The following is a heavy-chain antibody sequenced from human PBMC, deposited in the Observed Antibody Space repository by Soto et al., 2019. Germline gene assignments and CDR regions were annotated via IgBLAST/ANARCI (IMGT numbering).Heavy chain of an antibody. D-gene: IGHD3-22*01. J-gene: IGHJ4*02. CDR2: INPSGGST. CDR3: ARSGRTYDSSGYCFDY. CDR1: GYTFTSYY. V-gene: IGHV1-46*01. Sequence: GASVKVSCKASGYTFTSYYMHWVRQAPGQGLEWMGIINPSGGSTSYAQKFQGRVTMTRDTSTSTVYMELSSLRSEDTAVYYCARSGRTYDSSGYCFDYWGQGTLVTVSS.